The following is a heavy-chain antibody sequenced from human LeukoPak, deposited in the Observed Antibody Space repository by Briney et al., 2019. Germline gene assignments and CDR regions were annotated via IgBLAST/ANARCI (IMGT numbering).Heavy chain of an antibody. CDR1: GFTVSSNY. CDR3: ASADPRGDILTGYYS. Sequence: GGSLRLSCAASGFTVSSNYMSWVRQAPGKGLEWVSVIYSGGSTYYADSVKGRFTISGDNSKNTLYLQMNSLRAEDTAVYYCASADPRGDILTGYYSWGQGTLVTASS. CDR2: IYSGGST. V-gene: IGHV3-66*01. D-gene: IGHD3-9*01. J-gene: IGHJ4*02.